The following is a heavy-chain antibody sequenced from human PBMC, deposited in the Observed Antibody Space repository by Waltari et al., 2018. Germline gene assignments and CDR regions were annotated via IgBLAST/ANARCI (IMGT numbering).Heavy chain of an antibody. CDR1: GFTFDDYA. V-gene: IGHV3-43D*03. CDR2: ISWDGGST. D-gene: IGHD2-15*01. J-gene: IGHJ4*02. Sequence: EVQLVESGGVVVQPGGSLRLSCAASGFTFDDYAMHWVRQAPGKGLEWVSLISWDGGSTYYADSAKGPFTISRDNSKNSLYLQMNSLRAEYPALYYCAKESAATPFDYWGQGTLVTVSS. CDR3: AKESAATPFDY.